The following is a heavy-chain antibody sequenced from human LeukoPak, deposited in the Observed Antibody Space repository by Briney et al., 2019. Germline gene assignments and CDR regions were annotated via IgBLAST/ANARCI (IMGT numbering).Heavy chain of an antibody. J-gene: IGHJ4*02. CDR2: VYCSGST. V-gene: IGHV4-59*08. CDR1: GGSISSYY. CDR3: ARLEDGYSYFDY. Sequence: PSETLSLTCTVSGGSISSYYWSWIRQPPGKGLEWIGYVYCSGSTNYNPSLKSRVTISVDTSKNHFSLKLNSVTAADTAVYYCARLEDGYSYFDYWGQGTLVTVSS. D-gene: IGHD5-24*01.